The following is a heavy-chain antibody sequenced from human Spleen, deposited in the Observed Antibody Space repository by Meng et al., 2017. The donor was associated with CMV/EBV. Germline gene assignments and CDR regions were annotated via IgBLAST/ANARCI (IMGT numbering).Heavy chain of an antibody. CDR3: GSREGGY. CDR1: GFTFSPYR. CDR2: ISSSSTYI. Sequence: GGSLRLSCVASGFTFSPYRMNWVRQAPGKGLEWVSSISSSSTYIHYADSVNGRFTVSRDNAKNSLYLQMNSLRAEDTAVYYCGSREGGYWGQGTLVTVSS. D-gene: IGHD1-26*01. V-gene: IGHV3-21*01. J-gene: IGHJ4*02.